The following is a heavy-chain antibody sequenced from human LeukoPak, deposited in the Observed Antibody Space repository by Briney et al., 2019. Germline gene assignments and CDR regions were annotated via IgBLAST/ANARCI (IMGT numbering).Heavy chain of an antibody. V-gene: IGHV1-18*01. Sequence: VSVKVSCKASGYTFTSYGISWVRQAPGQGLEWMGWISAYNGNTNYAQKLQGRVTMTTDTSTSTAYMELRSLRSDDTAVYYCARVVTMVRAPWFDPWGQGTLVTVSS. CDR3: ARVVTMVRAPWFDP. D-gene: IGHD3-10*01. CDR1: GYTFTSYG. CDR2: ISAYNGNT. J-gene: IGHJ5*02.